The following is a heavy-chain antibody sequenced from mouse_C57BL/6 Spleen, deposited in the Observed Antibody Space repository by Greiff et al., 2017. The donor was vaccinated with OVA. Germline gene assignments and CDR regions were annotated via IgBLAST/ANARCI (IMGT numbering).Heavy chain of an antibody. CDR2: IDPSDSYT. J-gene: IGHJ1*03. D-gene: IGHD1-1*01. CDR1: GYTFTSYW. V-gene: IGHV1-69*01. Sequence: QVQLQQPGAELVMPGASVKLSCKASGYTFTSYWMHWVKQRPGQGLEWIGEIDPSDSYTNYNQKFKGKSTLTVDKSSSTAYMQLSSLTSEDSAVYYCARCRTVRVYFDVWGTGTTVTVSS. CDR3: ARCRTVRVYFDV.